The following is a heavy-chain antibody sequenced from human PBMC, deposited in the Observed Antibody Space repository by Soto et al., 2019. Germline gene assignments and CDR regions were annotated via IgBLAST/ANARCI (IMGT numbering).Heavy chain of an antibody. J-gene: IGHJ5*02. D-gene: IGHD3-10*01. Sequence: SETLSLTCTVSGDSIRNSFWSWIRQPPGKGLEWIGYVFSSGTRYNPSLKSRVTISLDTSQNQFSLKLKSMTAADTAVYYCARLRVGNICDPWGQGTLVTVS. CDR2: VFSSGT. V-gene: IGHV4-4*08. CDR1: GDSIRNSF. CDR3: ARLRVGNICDP.